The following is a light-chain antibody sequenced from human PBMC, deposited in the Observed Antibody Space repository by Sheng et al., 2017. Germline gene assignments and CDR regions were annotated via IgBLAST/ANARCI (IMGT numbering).Light chain of an antibody. J-gene: IGKJ5*01. CDR2: DAS. V-gene: IGKV1-5*01. Sequence: IQMTQSPSTLSASVGDRVIITCRASQSLNNALAWYQVKPGKAPKFLIYDASTLQRGVPSRFSGSGSGTEFTLTISSVQPEDFATYYCQQFKSYPMTFGQGTRLEFK. CDR1: QSLNNA. CDR3: QQFKSYPMT.